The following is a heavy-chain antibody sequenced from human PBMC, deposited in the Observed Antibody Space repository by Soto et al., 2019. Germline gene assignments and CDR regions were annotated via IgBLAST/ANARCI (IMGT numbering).Heavy chain of an antibody. J-gene: IGHJ4*02. Sequence: KTSETLSLTCAVSGGSISSGGYSWSWIRQPPGKGLEWIGYIYHSGSTYYNPSLKSRVTISVDRSKNQFSLKLSSVTAADTAVYYCARVIVATMTFDYWGQGTLVTVSS. V-gene: IGHV4-30-2*01. CDR1: GGSISSGGYS. CDR3: ARVIVATMTFDY. CDR2: IYHSGST. D-gene: IGHD5-12*01.